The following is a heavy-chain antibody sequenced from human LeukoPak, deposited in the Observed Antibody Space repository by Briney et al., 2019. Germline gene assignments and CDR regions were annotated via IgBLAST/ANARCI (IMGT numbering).Heavy chain of an antibody. CDR3: ARLSGSYRGFDY. CDR2: IWYDGSNK. J-gene: IGHJ4*02. CDR1: GFTFSSYG. D-gene: IGHD1-26*01. V-gene: IGHV3-33*01. Sequence: PGGSLRLSCAASGFTFSSYGMHWVRQAPGKGLEWVAVIWYDGSNKYYADSVKGRFTISGDNSKNTLYLQMNSLRAEDTAVYYCARLSGSYRGFDYWGQGTLVTVSS.